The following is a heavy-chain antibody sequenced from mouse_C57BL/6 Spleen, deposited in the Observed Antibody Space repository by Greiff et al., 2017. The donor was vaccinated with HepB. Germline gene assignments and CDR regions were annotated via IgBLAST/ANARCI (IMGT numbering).Heavy chain of an antibody. CDR3: ARRWDRAMDY. CDR1: GYAFSSYW. J-gene: IGHJ4*01. V-gene: IGHV1-80*01. D-gene: IGHD3-3*01. CDR2: IYPGDGDT. Sequence: VKLMESGAELVKPGGSVKISCKASGYAFSSYWMNWVKQRPGKGLEWIGQIYPGDGDTNYNGKFKGKATLTADKSSSTAYMQLSSLTSEDSAVYFCARRWDRAMDYWGQGTSVTVSS.